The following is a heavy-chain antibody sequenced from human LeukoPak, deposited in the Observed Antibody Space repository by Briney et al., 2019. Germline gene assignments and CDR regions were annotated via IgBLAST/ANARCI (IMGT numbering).Heavy chain of an antibody. J-gene: IGHJ4*02. CDR3: AREGRSSTSLDY. CDR2: IDPNSGGT. Sequence: ASVKVSCKASGYTFTGYYMHWVRQAPGQGLEWMGWIDPNSGGTNYAQKLQGRVTMTRDTSISTAYMDLSRLTSDDTAVYYCAREGRSSTSLDYWGRGTLVTVSS. V-gene: IGHV1-2*02. CDR1: GYTFTGYY. D-gene: IGHD2-2*01.